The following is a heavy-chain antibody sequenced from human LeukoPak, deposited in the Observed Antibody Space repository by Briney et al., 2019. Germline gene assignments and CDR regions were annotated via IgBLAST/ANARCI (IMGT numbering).Heavy chain of an antibody. CDR3: ARDDSSSPEPYFQH. CDR1: GFTFSSYS. CDR2: ISSSSSTI. J-gene: IGHJ1*01. Sequence: GGSLRLSCAASGFTFSSYSMNWVHQAPGKGLEWVSYISSSSSTIYYADSVKGRFTISRDNAKNSLYLQMNSLRAEDTAVYYCARDDSSSPEPYFQHWGQGTLVTVSS. V-gene: IGHV3-48*01. D-gene: IGHD6-13*01.